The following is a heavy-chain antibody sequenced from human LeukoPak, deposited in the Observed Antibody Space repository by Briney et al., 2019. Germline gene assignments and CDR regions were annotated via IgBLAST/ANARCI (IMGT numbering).Heavy chain of an antibody. CDR2: ISDSTTHT. Sequence: PGGSLRLSCAASGFTFSIYSMNWIRQAPGKGLEWVSYISDSTTHTKYADSVKGRFTISRDNAKNSLYLQMDSLRTEDTAVYYCARSHSGYSFDSWGQGTLVTVSS. D-gene: IGHD5-18*01. CDR3: ARSHSGYSFDS. CDR1: GFTFSIYS. J-gene: IGHJ4*02. V-gene: IGHV3-21*05.